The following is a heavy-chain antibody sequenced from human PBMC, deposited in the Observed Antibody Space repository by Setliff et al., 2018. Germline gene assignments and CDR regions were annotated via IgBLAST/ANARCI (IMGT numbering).Heavy chain of an antibody. CDR2: INHSGST. Sequence: PSETLSLTCAVYGGSFSGYYWSWIRQPPGKGLEWIGEINHSGSTNYNPSLKSRVTISVDTSKNQFSLKLSSVTAADTAVYYCARSFSRREKFLRAYWGQGALVTVS. CDR3: ARSFSRREKFLRAY. CDR1: GGSFSGYY. J-gene: IGHJ4*02. V-gene: IGHV4-34*01. D-gene: IGHD3-16*01.